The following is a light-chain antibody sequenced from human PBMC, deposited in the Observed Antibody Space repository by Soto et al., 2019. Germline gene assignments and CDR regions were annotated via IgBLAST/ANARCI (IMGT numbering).Light chain of an antibody. CDR2: DAS. V-gene: IGKV1-16*01. Sequence: DIQMTQSPSSLSASEGDRVTITCRASQGIYNYVAWYQQTPGKAPKLLIFDASSLKSGVPSRFSGSGSGTEFTLTISSLQPDDFATYYCQQYNSYSQTFGQGTKVDI. CDR3: QQYNSYSQT. CDR1: QGIYNY. J-gene: IGKJ1*01.